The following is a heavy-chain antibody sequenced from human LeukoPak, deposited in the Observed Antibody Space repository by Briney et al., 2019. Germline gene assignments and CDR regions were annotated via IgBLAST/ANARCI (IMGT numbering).Heavy chain of an antibody. V-gene: IGHV4-34*01. CDR1: GGSFSGYY. CDR3: ARVVRGANLKRLRPFDS. D-gene: IGHD3-10*01. Sequence: SETLSLTCAVYGGSFSGYYWSWIRQPPRKGLEWIGEINHSGSTNYNPSLKSRVTISVDTSKNQFSLKLSSVTAADTAVYYCARVVRGANLKRLRPFDSWGQGTLVTVSS. CDR2: INHSGST. J-gene: IGHJ4*02.